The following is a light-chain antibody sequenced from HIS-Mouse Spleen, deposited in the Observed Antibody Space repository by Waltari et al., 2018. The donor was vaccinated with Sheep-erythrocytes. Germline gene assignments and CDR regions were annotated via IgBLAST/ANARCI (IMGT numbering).Light chain of an antibody. CDR2: QDS. CDR1: KLGDKY. J-gene: IGLJ2*01. CDR3: QAWDSSTAV. Sequence: SYELTQPPSVSVSPGQTASITCSGAKLGDKYACWYQQKSGQSPVLVIYQDSKRPSGIPERFSGSNSGNTATLTISGTQAMDEADYYCQAWDSSTAVFGGGTKLTVL. V-gene: IGLV3-1*01.